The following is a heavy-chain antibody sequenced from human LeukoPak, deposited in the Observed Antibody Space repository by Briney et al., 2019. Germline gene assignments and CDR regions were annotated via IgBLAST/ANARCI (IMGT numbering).Heavy chain of an antibody. Sequence: SETLSLTCSVSGYSFTSGHYWGWIRQPPGKGLEWIANIYHTGSDHYNPSLKSRVTISADTSKNQFSLKLSSVTAADTAVYYCARYCTSTTCILRGFDYWGQGTLVTVSS. CDR3: ARYCTSTTCILRGFDY. V-gene: IGHV4-38-2*01. D-gene: IGHD2-2*01. CDR2: IYHTGSD. CDR1: GYSFTSGHY. J-gene: IGHJ4*02.